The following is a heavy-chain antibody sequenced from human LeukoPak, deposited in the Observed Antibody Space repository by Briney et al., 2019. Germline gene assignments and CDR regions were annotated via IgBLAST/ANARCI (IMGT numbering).Heavy chain of an antibody. D-gene: IGHD6-19*01. Sequence: GGSLRLSCAASGFTFSSYRMNWVRQAPGKGLEWVSYISSSGNTIYYADSVKGRFTISRDNAKNSLYLQMNSLRGDDTAVYYCAKNLAVSDTGRDFQHWGQGTLVTVSS. J-gene: IGHJ1*01. CDR2: ISSSGNTI. CDR3: AKNLAVSDTGRDFQH. V-gene: IGHV3-48*04. CDR1: GFTFSSYR.